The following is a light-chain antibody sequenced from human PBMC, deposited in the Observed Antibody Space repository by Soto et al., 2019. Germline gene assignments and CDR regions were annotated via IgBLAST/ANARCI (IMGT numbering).Light chain of an antibody. Sequence: EIVMTQSPAALSVSPGEGATLSCRASQSVSSNLAWYQQKPGQAPSLLIYVASTRATAIPARFSGSGSGTEFTLTISSLQSEDFAVYYCQQYNNWPLTFGGGTKVEIK. J-gene: IGKJ4*01. V-gene: IGKV3-15*01. CDR2: VAS. CDR3: QQYNNWPLT. CDR1: QSVSSN.